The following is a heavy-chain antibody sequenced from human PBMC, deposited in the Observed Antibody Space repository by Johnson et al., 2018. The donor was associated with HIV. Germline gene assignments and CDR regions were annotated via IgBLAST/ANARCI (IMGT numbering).Heavy chain of an antibody. CDR2: ISNDGSNN. Sequence: QVQLVESGGGVVQPGRSLRLSCAASGFTFSSYAMHWVRQAPGKGLEWVALISNDGSNNYYADPVKGRLTISRDNAKNSLYLQMNSLRAEDTAVFYCARDRGLRYFDWLSDHDAFDIWGQGTMVTVSS. CDR1: GFTFSSYA. V-gene: IGHV3-30*04. D-gene: IGHD3-9*01. J-gene: IGHJ3*02. CDR3: ARDRGLRYFDWLSDHDAFDI.